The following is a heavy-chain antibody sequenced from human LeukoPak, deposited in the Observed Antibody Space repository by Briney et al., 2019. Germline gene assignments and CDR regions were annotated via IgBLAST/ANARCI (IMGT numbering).Heavy chain of an antibody. J-gene: IGHJ4*02. CDR1: GYTFTSYG. CDR2: TSAYNGNT. V-gene: IGHV1-18*01. D-gene: IGHD3-22*01. CDR3: ARDGRRGYDSSGYYHSFDY. Sequence: ASVKVSCKASGYTFTSYGISWVRQAPGQGLEWMGWTSAYNGNTNYAQKLQGRVTMTTDTSTSTAYMELRSLRSDDTAVYYCARDGRRGYDSSGYYHSFDYWGQGTLVTVSS.